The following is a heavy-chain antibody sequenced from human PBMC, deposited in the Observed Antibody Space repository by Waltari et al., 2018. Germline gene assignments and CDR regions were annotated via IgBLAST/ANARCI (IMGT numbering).Heavy chain of an antibody. CDR1: GGSISSYY. CDR3: ARGVIDYGDYLDRNWYFDL. J-gene: IGHJ2*01. CDR2: SYTSGST. V-gene: IGHV4-4*07. D-gene: IGHD4-17*01. Sequence: QVQLQESGPGLVKPSETLSPTCTVTGGSISSYYWSWIRQPDGQGLEWIGRSYTSGSTNYNPSLKRRVTMSVDTSKNQFSLKLSSVTAADTAVYYCARGVIDYGDYLDRNWYFDLWGRGTLVTVSS.